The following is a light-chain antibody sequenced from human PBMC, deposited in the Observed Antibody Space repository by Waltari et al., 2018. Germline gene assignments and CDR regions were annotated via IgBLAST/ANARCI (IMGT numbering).Light chain of an antibody. CDR2: WAS. V-gene: IGKV4-1*01. J-gene: IGKJ1*01. CDR3: QQYYRSRT. Sequence: DIVMTQSPDSLAVSLGERATIDCKSSQSVFYRSDNKNYLAWYQHKPGQPPKLLFYWASTRESGVPDRFSASGSVTEFTLTINNLQAEDVAVYYCQQYYRSRTFGQGTKVEMK. CDR1: QSVFYRSDNKNY.